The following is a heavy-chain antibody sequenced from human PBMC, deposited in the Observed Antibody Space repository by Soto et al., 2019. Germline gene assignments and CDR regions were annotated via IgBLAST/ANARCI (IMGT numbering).Heavy chain of an antibody. CDR1: GFTFSSYG. D-gene: IGHD3-22*01. CDR2: IWYDGSKK. J-gene: IGHJ4*02. Sequence: QVQLVESGGGVVQPGRSLRLSCAASGFTFSSYGMHWVRQAPGKGLEWVAVIWYDGSKKYYAASVKGRFTISRDNSKNTLYLQMNSLRAEDTAVYYCARDYDSSGYPRYYFDYWGQGTLVTVSS. V-gene: IGHV3-33*01. CDR3: ARDYDSSGYPRYYFDY.